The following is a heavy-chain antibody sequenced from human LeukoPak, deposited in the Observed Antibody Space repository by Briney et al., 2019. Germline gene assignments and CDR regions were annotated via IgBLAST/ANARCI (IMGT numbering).Heavy chain of an antibody. D-gene: IGHD5-24*01. CDR2: VFDGKTT. V-gene: IGHV4-34*12. CDR1: GESLNYYY. J-gene: IGHJ4*02. CDR3: ASGAWATRLHS. Sequence: ASDTLSLTCAVYGESLNYYYWSWIRQCPEKGLEWIGEVFDGKTTNYNPSLKSRVTISAVTSINQFSLNLKSVTAADTAVYYCASGAWATRLHSWAQGTLVIVSS.